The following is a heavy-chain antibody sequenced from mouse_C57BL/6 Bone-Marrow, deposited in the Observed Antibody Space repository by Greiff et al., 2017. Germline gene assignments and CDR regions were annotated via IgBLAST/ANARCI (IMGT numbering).Heavy chain of an antibody. Sequence: VQLQESGAELARPGASVKLSCKASGYTFTSYGISWVKQRTGQGLEWIGEIYPRSGNTYYNEKFKGKATLTADKSSSTAYMELRILTSEDSAVXFCARSYYGNYVEYYFDYWGQGTTLTVSS. D-gene: IGHD2-1*01. CDR3: ARSYYGNYVEYYFDY. J-gene: IGHJ2*01. CDR1: GYTFTSYG. V-gene: IGHV1-81*01. CDR2: IYPRSGNT.